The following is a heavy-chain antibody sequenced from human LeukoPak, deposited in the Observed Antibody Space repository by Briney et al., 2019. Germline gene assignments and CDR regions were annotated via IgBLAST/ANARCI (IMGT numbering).Heavy chain of an antibody. CDR2: IYYSGST. D-gene: IGHD3-10*01. CDR3: AREGNYYGLHYFDY. J-gene: IGHJ4*02. CDR1: GGSISSYY. V-gene: IGHV4-59*01. Sequence: PSETLSLTCTVSGGSISSYYWSWIRQPPGKGLEWIGYIYYSGSTNYNPSLKSRVTISVDTSKNQFSLKLSSVTAADTAVYYCAREGNYYGLHYFDYWGQGTLVTVSS.